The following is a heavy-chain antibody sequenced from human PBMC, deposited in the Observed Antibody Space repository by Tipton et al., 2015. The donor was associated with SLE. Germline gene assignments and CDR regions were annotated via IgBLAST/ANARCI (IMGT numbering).Heavy chain of an antibody. CDR2: ISSSGSTI. V-gene: IGHV3-48*03. D-gene: IGHD7-27*01. CDR1: GFTFSSYE. CDR3: ARAWGSGGAFDI. Sequence: SLRLSCAASGFTFSSYEMNWVRQAPGKGLEWVSYISSSGSTIYYADSVKGRLTISRDNAKNSLYLQMNSLRAEDTAVYYCARAWGSGGAFDIWGQGTMVTVSS. J-gene: IGHJ3*02.